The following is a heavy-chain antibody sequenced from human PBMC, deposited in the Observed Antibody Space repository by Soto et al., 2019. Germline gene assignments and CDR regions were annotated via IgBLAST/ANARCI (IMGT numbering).Heavy chain of an antibody. CDR2: FDPEDGET. Sequence: ASVKVSCKVSGYTLTELSMHWVRQAPGKGLEWMGGFDPEDGETIYAQKFQGRVTMTEDTSTDTAYMELSSLRSEDTAVYYCATATFGGVIVKAGYYYYMDVWGKGTTVTVSS. V-gene: IGHV1-24*01. J-gene: IGHJ6*03. CDR3: ATATFGGVIVKAGYYYYMDV. D-gene: IGHD3-16*02. CDR1: GYTLTELS.